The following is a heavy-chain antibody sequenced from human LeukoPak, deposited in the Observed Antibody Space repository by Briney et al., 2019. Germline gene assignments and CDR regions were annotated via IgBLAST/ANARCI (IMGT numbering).Heavy chain of an antibody. Sequence: SVKVSCKASGGTFSSYAISWVRQAPGQGLEWMGGIIPIFGTANYAQKFQGRVTITTDESTSTAYMELSSVRSEDTAVYYCAREGLRRDGYNSDYWGQGTLVTVSS. D-gene: IGHD5-24*01. CDR1: GGTFSSYA. CDR2: IIPIFGTA. V-gene: IGHV1-69*05. J-gene: IGHJ4*02. CDR3: AREGLRRDGYNSDY.